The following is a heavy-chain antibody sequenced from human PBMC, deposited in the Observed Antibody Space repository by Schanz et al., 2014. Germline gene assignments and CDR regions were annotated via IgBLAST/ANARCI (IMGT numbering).Heavy chain of an antibody. V-gene: IGHV3-30*04. J-gene: IGHJ4*02. CDR3: ARGVARERYSDWLELDY. CDR1: GFTFSTCA. D-gene: IGHD3-9*01. CDR2: ISYEGNDK. Sequence: QVQLVESGGGVVQPWRSLRLSCAASGFTFSTCAMHWVRQAPGKGLEWVAVISYEGNDKYYGDSVKGRFTISRDSPKNRLYLQMNSLRPEDSGVYYCARGVARERYSDWLELDYWGQGTLVTVSS.